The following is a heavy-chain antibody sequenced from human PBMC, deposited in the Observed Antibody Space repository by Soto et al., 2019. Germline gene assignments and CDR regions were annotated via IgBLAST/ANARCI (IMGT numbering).Heavy chain of an antibody. J-gene: IGHJ4*02. Sequence: SETLSLTCTVSGGSISSYYWSWIRQPPGKGLEWIGYIYYSGSTNYNPSLKSRVTISVDTSKNQFSLKLSSVTAADTAVYYCARSVRFLEWLSNWGQGTLVTVSS. CDR3: ARSVRFLEWLSN. CDR2: IYYSGST. CDR1: GGSISSYY. D-gene: IGHD3-3*01. V-gene: IGHV4-59*01.